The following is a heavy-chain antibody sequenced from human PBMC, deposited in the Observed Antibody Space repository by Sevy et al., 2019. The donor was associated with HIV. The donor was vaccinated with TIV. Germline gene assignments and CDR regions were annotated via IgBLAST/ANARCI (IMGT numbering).Heavy chain of an antibody. D-gene: IGHD3-3*01. J-gene: IGHJ4*02. CDR2: MYYSGST. CDR3: ARRPRNSYTVFGNYYFDY. Sequence: SETLSLTCTVSGGYIRDNTYFWGWIRQPPGKGLEWIGSMYYSGSTYYNPSLKSRVTISVDASKNQFSLKLISVTAADTAVYFCARRPRNSYTVFGNYYFDYWGQGTLVTVSS. V-gene: IGHV4-39*01. CDR1: GGYIRDNTYF.